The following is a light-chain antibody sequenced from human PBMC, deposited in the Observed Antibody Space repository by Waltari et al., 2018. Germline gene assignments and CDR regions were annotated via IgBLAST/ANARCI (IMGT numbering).Light chain of an antibody. CDR1: QSILGRF. CDR3: QYSDSSLYT. CDR2: GAS. J-gene: IGKJ2*01. Sequence: EIVLTQSPGTLSLSPGERATLSCKASQSILGRFLAWYQQKPGQAPRVLMYGASSRAAGIPERFRGGGSETDFTLTIGRLEPEDFAVYYCQYSDSSLYTFGPGTKVEIK. V-gene: IGKV3-20*01.